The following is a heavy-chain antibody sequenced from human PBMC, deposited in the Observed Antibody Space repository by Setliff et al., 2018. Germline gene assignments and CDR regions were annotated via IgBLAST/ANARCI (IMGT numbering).Heavy chain of an antibody. Sequence: AGGSLRLSCAASGFVFSTYDMDWVRQAPGKGLEWVGRIRTKPKSYATEYAASVKGRFTISRDDSKNSLYLQMNSLKTEDTAVYYCARGTAGTATHFDYWGQGTLVTVSS. V-gene: IGHV3-72*01. J-gene: IGHJ4*02. D-gene: IGHD5-18*01. CDR1: GFVFSTYD. CDR2: IRTKPKSYAT. CDR3: ARGTAGTATHFDY.